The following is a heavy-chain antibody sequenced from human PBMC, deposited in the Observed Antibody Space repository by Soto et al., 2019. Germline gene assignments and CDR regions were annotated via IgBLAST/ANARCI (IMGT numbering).Heavy chain of an antibody. CDR3: ARSAENYFDY. Sequence: SETLSLTCTVSGGSISSYYWSWIRQPPGKGLEWIGYIYYSGSTNYSPSLKSRVTISVDTSKNQFSLKLSSVTAADTAVYYCARSAENYFDYWGQGTLVTVSS. J-gene: IGHJ4*02. D-gene: IGHD6-13*01. CDR1: GGSISSYY. CDR2: IYYSGST. V-gene: IGHV4-59*01.